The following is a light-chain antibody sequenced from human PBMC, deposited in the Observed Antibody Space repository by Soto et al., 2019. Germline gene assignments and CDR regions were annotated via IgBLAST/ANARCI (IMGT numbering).Light chain of an antibody. Sequence: DIQMTQSPSSLSASIGDRVTITCQASQDIGNSLNWYQQKPGKAPSLLIYDASNLETGVPSTFSGSGSGTDFTLTISSLEPEDFAVYYCQQRSNWPQTFGQGTKVDIK. V-gene: IGKV1-33*01. CDR1: QDIGNS. CDR2: DAS. CDR3: QQRSNWPQT. J-gene: IGKJ1*01.